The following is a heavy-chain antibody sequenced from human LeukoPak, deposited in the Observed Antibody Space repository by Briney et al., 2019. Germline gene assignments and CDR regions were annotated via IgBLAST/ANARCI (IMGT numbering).Heavy chain of an antibody. Sequence: GGSPRLSCAASGFTFSSYWMSWVRQAPGRGLEWVANIKQDGSEKYYVDSVKGRFTISRDNAKNSLYLQMNSLRAEDTAVYYCARLSSSGRYFDYWGQGTLVTVSS. D-gene: IGHD6-13*01. CDR2: IKQDGSEK. J-gene: IGHJ4*02. V-gene: IGHV3-7*01. CDR3: ARLSSSGRYFDY. CDR1: GFTFSSYW.